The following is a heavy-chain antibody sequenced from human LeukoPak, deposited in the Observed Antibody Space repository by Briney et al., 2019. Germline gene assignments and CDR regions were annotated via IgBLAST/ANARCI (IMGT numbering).Heavy chain of an antibody. D-gene: IGHD4-17*01. CDR1: GFTFSSYA. CDR3: AKDYAPLYDDYDAKLDY. J-gene: IGHJ4*02. V-gene: IGHV3-23*01. Sequence: GGSLRLSCAASGFTFSSYAMSWVRQAPGKGLEWVSAISASAGRTYYADSVKGRFTVSRDNSKDTLYLQMNSLRAEDTAVYYCAKDYAPLYDDYDAKLDYWGQGTLVTVSS. CDR2: ISASAGRT.